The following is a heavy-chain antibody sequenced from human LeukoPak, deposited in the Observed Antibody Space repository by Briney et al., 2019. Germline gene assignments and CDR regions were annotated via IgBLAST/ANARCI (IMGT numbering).Heavy chain of an antibody. V-gene: IGHV1-2*02. Sequence: ASVKVSCKASGYTFTGYYMHWVRQAPGQGLEWMGWINPNSGGTNYAQKFQGRVTMTRDTSISTAYMELSRLRSDDTAVYYCARGEDDFWSGYYPYYFDYWGQGTLVTVSS. D-gene: IGHD3-3*01. J-gene: IGHJ4*02. CDR1: GYTFTGYY. CDR3: ARGEDDFWSGYYPYYFDY. CDR2: INPNSGGT.